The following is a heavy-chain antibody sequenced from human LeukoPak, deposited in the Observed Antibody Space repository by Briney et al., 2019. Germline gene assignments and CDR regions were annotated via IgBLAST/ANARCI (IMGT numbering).Heavy chain of an antibody. D-gene: IGHD2/OR15-2a*01. Sequence: GRSLRLSRAASGFTFSSYSMNWVRQAPGKGLEWVSYISSSSSTIYYADSVKGRFTISRDNAKNSLYLQMNSLRDEDTAVYYCARGAVLGFTYWGQGTLVTVSS. CDR1: GFTFSSYS. V-gene: IGHV3-48*02. CDR3: ARGAVLGFTY. J-gene: IGHJ4*02. CDR2: ISSSSSTI.